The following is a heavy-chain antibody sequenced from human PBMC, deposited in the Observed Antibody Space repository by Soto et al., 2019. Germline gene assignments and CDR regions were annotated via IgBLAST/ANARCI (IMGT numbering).Heavy chain of an antibody. D-gene: IGHD1-26*01. J-gene: IGHJ6*02. CDR3: ARRSSGSYYYYYYGMDV. Sequence: PGESLKISCKGSGYSFTSYWISWVRQMPGKGLEWMGRIDPSDSYTNYSPSFQGHVTISADKSISTAYLQWSSLKASDTAMYYCARRSSGSYYYYYYGMDVWGQGTTVTVSS. CDR2: IDPSDSYT. V-gene: IGHV5-10-1*01. CDR1: GYSFTSYW.